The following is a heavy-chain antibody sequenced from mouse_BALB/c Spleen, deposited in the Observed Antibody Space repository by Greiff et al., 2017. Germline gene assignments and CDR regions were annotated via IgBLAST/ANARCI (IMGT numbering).Heavy chain of an antibody. CDR2: ISSGGGST. CDR3: ARHGDVYYGSSYSAWFAY. D-gene: IGHD1-1*01. Sequence: EVQVVESGGGLVKPGGSLKLSCAASGFAFSSYDMSWVRQTPEKRLEWVAYISSGGGSTYYPDTVKGRFTISRDNAKNTLYLQMSSLKSEDTAMYYCARHGDVYYGSSYSAWFAYWGQGTLVTVSA. J-gene: IGHJ3*01. CDR1: GFAFSSYD. V-gene: IGHV5-12-1*01.